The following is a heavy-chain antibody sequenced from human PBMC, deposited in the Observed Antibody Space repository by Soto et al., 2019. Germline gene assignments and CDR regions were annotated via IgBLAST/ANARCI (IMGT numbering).Heavy chain of an antibody. CDR1: GGSISSGGYY. CDR3: ARGTHCSSTSCWGWDFLGYYYGMDV. V-gene: IGHV4-31*03. D-gene: IGHD2-2*01. Sequence: PSETLSLTCTVSGGSISSGGYYWSWIRQHPGKGLEWIGYIYYSGSTNYNPSLKSRVTISVDTSKNQFSLKLSSVTAADTAVYYCARGTHCSSTSCWGWDFLGYYYGMDVWGQGTTVTVSS. CDR2: IYYSGST. J-gene: IGHJ6*02.